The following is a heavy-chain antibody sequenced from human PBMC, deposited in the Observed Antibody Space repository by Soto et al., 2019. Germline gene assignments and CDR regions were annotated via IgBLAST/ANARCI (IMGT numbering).Heavy chain of an antibody. D-gene: IGHD3-22*01. J-gene: IGHJ6*02. V-gene: IGHV3-30*18. Sequence: ESGGGVVQPGRSLRLSCAASGFTFSSYGMHWVRQAPGKGLEWVAVISYDGSNKYYADSVKGRFTISRDNSKNTLYLQMNSLRAEDTAVYYCAKAWDYDSSGYYYGNYYYGMDVWGQGTTVTVSS. CDR2: ISYDGSNK. CDR3: AKAWDYDSSGYYYGNYYYGMDV. CDR1: GFTFSSYG.